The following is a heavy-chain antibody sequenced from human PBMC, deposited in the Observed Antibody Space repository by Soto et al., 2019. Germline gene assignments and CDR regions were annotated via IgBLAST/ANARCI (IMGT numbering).Heavy chain of an antibody. CDR3: GAPGAVAGDDAFDI. Sequence: QVQLVQSGAEVKKPGSSVKVSCKASGGTFSSYAISWVRQAPGQGLEWMGGIIPIFGTANYAQKFQGRVTITAEESTSTAYMELSSLRSEDTAVYYCGAPGAVAGDDAFDIWGQGTMVTVSS. J-gene: IGHJ3*02. CDR1: GGTFSSYA. CDR2: IIPIFGTA. V-gene: IGHV1-69*12. D-gene: IGHD6-19*01.